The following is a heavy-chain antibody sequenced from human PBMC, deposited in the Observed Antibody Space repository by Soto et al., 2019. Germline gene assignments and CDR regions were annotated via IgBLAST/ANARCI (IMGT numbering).Heavy chain of an antibody. V-gene: IGHV3-23*01. J-gene: IGHJ4*02. CDR3: ARVASDYINAVDH. CDR2: IGGSGGNR. Sequence: EVQLLESGGDLVQPGGSLRLSCAASGFTFNAYAMTWVRQAPGKGLEWVSAIGGSGGNRYYAASVKGRFTISRDNSKDTVDLQMSSLRVEDTAVYYCARVASDYINAVDHWCQGILVTVSS. D-gene: IGHD4-4*01. CDR1: GFTFNAYA.